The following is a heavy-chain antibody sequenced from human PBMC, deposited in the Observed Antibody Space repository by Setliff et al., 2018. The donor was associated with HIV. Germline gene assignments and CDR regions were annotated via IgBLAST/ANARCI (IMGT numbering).Heavy chain of an antibody. V-gene: IGHV1-46*01. CDR1: GYTFTRFY. J-gene: IGHJ4*02. Sequence: ASVKVSCKASGYTFTRFYIHWVRQAPGQVPECMGIVNPTGGSTTYAQKFQGRVTMTRDTSTSTVYMELSSLTSDDTAVYYCARGSKYDGGPDFDYWGQGTLVTVSS. CDR2: VNPTGGST. CDR3: ARGSKYDGGPDFDY. D-gene: IGHD2-15*01.